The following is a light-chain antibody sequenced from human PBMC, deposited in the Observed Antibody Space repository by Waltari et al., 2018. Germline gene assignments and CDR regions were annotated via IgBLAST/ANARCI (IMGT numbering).Light chain of an antibody. Sequence: QSVLTQPPSVSGAPGQRVTISCTGSGSNIGAGYDVHWYQQLPRAAPKPPIYGSMSRPFGVPDRFFGSTSGTSAFLAITGLQAEDEADYYCQSYDTTLSVVFGGGTKLTVL. V-gene: IGLV1-40*01. CDR1: GSNIGAGYD. CDR2: GSM. CDR3: QSYDTTLSVV. J-gene: IGLJ3*02.